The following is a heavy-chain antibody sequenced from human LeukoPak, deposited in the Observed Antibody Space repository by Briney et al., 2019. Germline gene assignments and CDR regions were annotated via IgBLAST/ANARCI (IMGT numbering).Heavy chain of an antibody. V-gene: IGHV3-33*01. CDR2: IWYDGSNK. CDR3: ARVRYSSSWYDY. Sequence: SGRSLRLSCAASGFTFSSYGMHWVRQAPGKGLEWVAVIWYDGSNKYYADSVKGRFTISRDNSKNTLYLQMNSLRAEDTAVYYCARVRYSSSWYDYWGQGTLVTVSS. D-gene: IGHD6-13*01. J-gene: IGHJ4*02. CDR1: GFTFSSYG.